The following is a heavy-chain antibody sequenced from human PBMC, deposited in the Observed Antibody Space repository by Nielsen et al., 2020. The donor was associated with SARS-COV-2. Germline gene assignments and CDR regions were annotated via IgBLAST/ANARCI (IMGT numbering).Heavy chain of an antibody. CDR2: ISWNSGSI. D-gene: IGHD6-6*01. Sequence: SLKIYCAASGFTFDDYAMHWVRQAPGKGLEWVSGISWNSGSIGYADSVKGRFTISRDNAKNSLYLQMNSLRAEDTALYYCAKDGEYSSSSYYFDYWGQGTLVTVSS. CDR1: GFTFDDYA. CDR3: AKDGEYSSSSYYFDY. V-gene: IGHV3-9*01. J-gene: IGHJ4*02.